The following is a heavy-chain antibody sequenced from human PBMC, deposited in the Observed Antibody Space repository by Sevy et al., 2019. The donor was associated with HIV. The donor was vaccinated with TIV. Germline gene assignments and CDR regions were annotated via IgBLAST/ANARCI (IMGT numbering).Heavy chain of an antibody. CDR1: GFTVTNAW. J-gene: IGHJ3*02. V-gene: IGHV3-15*01. D-gene: IGHD1-20*01. CDR3: SSDHSRINATIVKPFEI. CDR2: IRSKGAGGTT. Sequence: GESLKISCAGSGFTVTNAWMSWVRQAPGKGLEWVGRIRSKGAGGTTDYAVPARGRFTISRDDSKNTLYLQINSLQSDETAPYYRSSDHSRINATIVKPFEIWGRGTMVTVSS.